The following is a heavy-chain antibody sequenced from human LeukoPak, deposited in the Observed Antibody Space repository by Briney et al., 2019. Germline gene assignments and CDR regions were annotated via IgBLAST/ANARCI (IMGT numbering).Heavy chain of an antibody. CDR1: RFTLSSYT. Sequence: MAGGSLRLSCAASRFTLSSYTMSWVRQAPGKGLEWVSSVSSSSSYIYYAESMKGRLTISRDNAKNSLYLQMNSLGVEDTAVYYCARDGAGHHDAFDIWGQGTMVTVSS. CDR2: VSSSSSYI. V-gene: IGHV3-21*01. D-gene: IGHD3-16*01. J-gene: IGHJ3*02. CDR3: ARDGAGHHDAFDI.